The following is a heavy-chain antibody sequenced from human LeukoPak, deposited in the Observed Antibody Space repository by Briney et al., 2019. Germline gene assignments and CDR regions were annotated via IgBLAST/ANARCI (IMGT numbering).Heavy chain of an antibody. V-gene: IGHV3-53*01. CDR2: IVGGST. CDR1: GFTFSDYH. J-gene: IGHJ4*02. Sequence: GGCLRLSCAASGFTFSDYHMSWVRQAPGKGLEWVSAIVGGSTYYTESVKGRFTISRDNSKNTLYLQMNSLRAEDTAVYYCVCDEPNRGWYDWGQGTLVTVSS. D-gene: IGHD6-19*01. CDR3: VCDEPNRGWYD.